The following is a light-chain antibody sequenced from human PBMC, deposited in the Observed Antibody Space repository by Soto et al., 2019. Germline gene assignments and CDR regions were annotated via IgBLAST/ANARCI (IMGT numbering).Light chain of an antibody. CDR2: AAS. CDR3: QQSYSTPSIT. J-gene: IGKJ5*01. Sequence: DIQMTRSPSSLSASVGDRVTITCRASQSISSYLNWYQQKPGKAPKLLIYAASSLQSGVPSRFSGSGSGTDFTLTISSLQPEDFATYYCQQSYSTPSITFGQGTRLAIK. CDR1: QSISSY. V-gene: IGKV1-39*01.